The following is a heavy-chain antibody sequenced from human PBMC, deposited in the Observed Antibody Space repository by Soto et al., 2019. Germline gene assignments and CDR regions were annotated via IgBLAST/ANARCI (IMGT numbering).Heavy chain of an antibody. Sequence: SETLSLTCAVYGGSFSGYYWSWIRQPPGKGLEWIGEINHSGSTNYNPSLKSRVTISVDTSKNQFSLKLSSVTAADTAVYYRARGRRRRGNYYYMDVWGKGTTVTVSS. J-gene: IGHJ6*03. CDR3: ARGRRRRGNYYYMDV. CDR1: GGSFSGYY. CDR2: INHSGST. V-gene: IGHV4-34*01.